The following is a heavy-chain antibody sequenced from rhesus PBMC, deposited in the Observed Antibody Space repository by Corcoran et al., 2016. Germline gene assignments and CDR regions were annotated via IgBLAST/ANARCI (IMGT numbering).Heavy chain of an antibody. Sequence: QVQLVQSGAEVKKPGTSVKLSCKASGYTFTSYDINWVRQAPGQVLEWMGWINPSTANTGYAQKFQGRVTMTRDTSTSTAYIELNSLRSEDTAVYYCATGYSGSWNRHFDYWGQGVLVTVSS. CDR1: GYTFTSYD. J-gene: IGHJ4*01. V-gene: IGHV1-200*01. CDR3: ATGYSGSWNRHFDY. D-gene: IGHD6-25*01. CDR2: INPSTANT.